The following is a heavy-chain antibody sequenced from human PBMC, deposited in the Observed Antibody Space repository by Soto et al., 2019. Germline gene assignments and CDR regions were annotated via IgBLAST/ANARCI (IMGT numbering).Heavy chain of an antibody. CDR1: GGSISSGGYY. V-gene: IGHV4-31*03. CDR2: IYYSGST. D-gene: IGHD2-15*01. CDR3: ARRDGGNFDY. J-gene: IGHJ4*02. Sequence: QVQLQESGPGLVKPSQPLSLTCTVSGGSISSGGYYWSWIRQHPGKGLECIGYIYYSGSTYYNPSLKSRLSISVDTSKNQFSLKLSSVTAADTAVYYCARRDGGNFDYWGQGTLVTVSS.